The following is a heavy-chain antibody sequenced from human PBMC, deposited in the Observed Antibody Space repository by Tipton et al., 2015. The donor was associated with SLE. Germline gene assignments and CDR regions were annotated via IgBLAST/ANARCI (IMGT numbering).Heavy chain of an antibody. CDR2: IYYSGST. D-gene: IGHD3-3*01. V-gene: IGHV4-59*01. CDR1: GGSISSYY. Sequence: GLVKPSETLSLTCTVSGGSISSYYWSWIRQPPGKGLEWIGYIYYSGSTNYNPSLKSRVTISVDTSKNQFSLKLSSVTAADTAVYYCARDFGRDFWSGYFDWGQGTLVTVSS. J-gene: IGHJ4*02. CDR3: ARDFGRDFWSGYFD.